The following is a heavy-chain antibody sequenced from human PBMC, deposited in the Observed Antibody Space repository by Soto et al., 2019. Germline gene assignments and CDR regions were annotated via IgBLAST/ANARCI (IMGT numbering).Heavy chain of an antibody. V-gene: IGHV3-30-3*01. Sequence: PGGSLRLSCAASGFTFSGYSMHWVRQAPGKALEWVISYDGNNAFYSDSVKGLFTISRDNSKNTLFLQMNSLRAEDTAVYYCARDQIQIPVGYFDYWGQGALVTVSS. J-gene: IGHJ4*02. D-gene: IGHD5-18*01. CDR1: GFTFSGYS. CDR2: ISYDGNNA. CDR3: ARDQIQIPVGYFDY.